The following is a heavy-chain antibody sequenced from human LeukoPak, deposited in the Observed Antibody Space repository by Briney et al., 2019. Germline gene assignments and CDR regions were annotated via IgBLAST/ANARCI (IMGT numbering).Heavy chain of an antibody. V-gene: IGHV4-31*03. CDR2: IYYSGST. CDR3: ARSREQWLVLHNWFDP. D-gene: IGHD6-19*01. Sequence: SETLSLTCTVSGGSISSGGYYWSCIRQHTGKGLEWIGYIYYSGSTYYNPSLKSRVTISVDTSKNQFSLKLSSVTAADTAVYYCARSREQWLVLHNWFDPWGQGTLVTVSS. J-gene: IGHJ5*02. CDR1: GGSISSGGYY.